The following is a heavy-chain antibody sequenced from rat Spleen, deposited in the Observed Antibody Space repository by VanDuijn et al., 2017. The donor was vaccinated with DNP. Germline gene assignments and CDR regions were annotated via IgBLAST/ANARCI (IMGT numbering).Heavy chain of an antibody. D-gene: IGHD5-1*01. V-gene: IGHV2S12*01. CDR1: GFSLTSYD. J-gene: IGHJ2*01. CDR3: ARIGRANWGYYFDY. Sequence: QVQLKESGPGLVQPSQTLSLTCTVSGFSLTSYDVHWVRQPPGKGLEWIAAISSGGSTYYNSVFKSRLSISRDHSKSQVFLKMNSLQTEDTAMYFCARIGRANWGYYFDYWGQGVMVTVSS. CDR2: ISSGGST.